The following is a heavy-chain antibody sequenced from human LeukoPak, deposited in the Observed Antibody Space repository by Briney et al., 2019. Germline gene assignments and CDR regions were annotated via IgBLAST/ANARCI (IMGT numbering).Heavy chain of an antibody. D-gene: IGHD2-15*01. CDR1: VGPSVVTT. CDR3: VRGFGRVVVVVAATTGDYFDY. V-gene: IGHV4-34*01. CDR2: INHSGST. J-gene: IGHJ4*02. Sequence: SETCPSPALSMVGPSVVTTGAGSASPQGRGWSGLGEINHSGSTNYNPSLKSRVTISVDTSKNQFSLKLSSVTAADTAVYYCVRGFGRVVVVVAATTGDYFDYWGQGTLVTVSS.